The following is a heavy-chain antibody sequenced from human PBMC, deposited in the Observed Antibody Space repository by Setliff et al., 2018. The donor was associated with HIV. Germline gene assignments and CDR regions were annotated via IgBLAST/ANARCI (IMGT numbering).Heavy chain of an antibody. CDR2: ISAYNGNT. V-gene: IGHV1-18*01. CDR1: GYTFTSYG. Sequence: ASVKVSCKASGYTFTSYGISWVRQAPGQGLEWMGWISAYNGNTNFPQKLQGRVTMTTDTSTSTAYMELRSLRSDDTAVYYCARGDKYSSSWHPDYWGQGTLVTVS. D-gene: IGHD6-13*01. J-gene: IGHJ4*02. CDR3: ARGDKYSSSWHPDY.